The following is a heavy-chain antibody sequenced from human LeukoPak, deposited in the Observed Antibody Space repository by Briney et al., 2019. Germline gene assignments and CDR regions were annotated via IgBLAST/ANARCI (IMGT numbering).Heavy chain of an antibody. J-gene: IGHJ4*02. CDR1: GFTFSDHY. V-gene: IGHV3-72*01. CDR2: IRNRANSYTT. Sequence: GGSLRLSCGGSGFTFSDHYMYWVRQAPGKGLEWVGRIRNRANSYTTEYAAPVKGRFTISRDDSENSLYLQMNILKTEDTAVYYCARGREGNRDFDYWGQGTLVTVSS. CDR3: ARGREGNRDFDY. D-gene: IGHD1-14*01.